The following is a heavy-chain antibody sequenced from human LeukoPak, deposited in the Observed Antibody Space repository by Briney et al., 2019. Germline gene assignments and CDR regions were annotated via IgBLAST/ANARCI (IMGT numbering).Heavy chain of an antibody. J-gene: IGHJ1*01. CDR3: ASGYSSSWYPI. CDR2: INPSGGST. CDR1: GYTFTSYY. D-gene: IGHD6-13*01. V-gene: IGHV1-46*01. Sequence: GASVKASCTASGYTFTSYYMHWVRQAPGHGLGWMGIINPSGGSTSYAQKFQGRVTMTRDTSTSTVYMELSSLRSEDTAVYYCASGYSSSWYPIWGQGTLVTVSS.